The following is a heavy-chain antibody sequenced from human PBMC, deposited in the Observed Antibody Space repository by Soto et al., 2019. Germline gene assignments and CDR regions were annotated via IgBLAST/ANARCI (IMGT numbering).Heavy chain of an antibody. CDR2: ISSSSSTI. Sequence: EVQLVESGGGLVQPGGSLRLSCAASGFTFSSYSMNWVRQAPGKGLEWVSYISSSSSTIYYADSVKGRFTISRDNAKNSLYLQMNSLRDEDTAVYYCARDSLMTTVVTPVKRSYFDYWGQGTLVTVSS. CDR3: ARDSLMTTVVTPVKRSYFDY. V-gene: IGHV3-48*02. J-gene: IGHJ4*02. CDR1: GFTFSSYS. D-gene: IGHD4-17*01.